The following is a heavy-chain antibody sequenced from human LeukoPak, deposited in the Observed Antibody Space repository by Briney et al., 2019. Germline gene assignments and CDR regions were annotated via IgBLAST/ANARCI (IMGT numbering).Heavy chain of an antibody. CDR1: GGSISSSSYY. CDR3: ARSIVVVVAATREYQIDAFDI. J-gene: IGHJ3*02. V-gene: IGHV4-39*01. CDR2: IYYSGST. Sequence: SETLSLTCTVSGGSISSSSYYWGWIRQPPGKGLEWIGIIYYSGSTYYNPSLKSRVTISVDTSKNQFSLKLSSVTAADTAVYYCARSIVVVVAATREYQIDAFDIWGQGTMVTVSS. D-gene: IGHD2-15*01.